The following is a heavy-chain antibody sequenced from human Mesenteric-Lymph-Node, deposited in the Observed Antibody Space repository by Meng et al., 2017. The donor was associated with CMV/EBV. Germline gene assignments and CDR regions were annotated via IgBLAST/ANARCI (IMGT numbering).Heavy chain of an antibody. CDR3: AKDHGRYEGLAFYYYGLDV. CDR2: IRYDGSNK. J-gene: IGHJ6*02. Sequence: GESLKISCAASGFTFSSYGMHWVRQAPGKGLEWVAFIRYDGSNKNYADSVKGRFTISRDNSKNTLYLQMNSLRAEDTALYYCAKDHGRYEGLAFYYYGLDVWGQGTTVTVSS. CDR1: GFTFSSYG. V-gene: IGHV3-30*02. D-gene: IGHD3/OR15-3a*01.